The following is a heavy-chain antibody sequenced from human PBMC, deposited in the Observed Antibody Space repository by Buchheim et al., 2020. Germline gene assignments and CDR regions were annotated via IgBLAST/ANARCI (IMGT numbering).Heavy chain of an antibody. J-gene: IGHJ4*02. CDR1: GFTFSGSA. V-gene: IGHV3-73*01. CDR3: AKDIVQCSSTSCYDIAARGYYFDY. Sequence: EVQLVESGGGLVQPGGSLKLSCAASGFTFSGSAMHWVRQASGKGLEWVGRIRSKANSYATAYAASVKGRFTISRDNSKNTLYLQMNSLRAEDTAVYYCAKDIVQCSSTSCYDIAARGYYFDYWGQGTL. D-gene: IGHD2-2*01. CDR2: IRSKANSYAT.